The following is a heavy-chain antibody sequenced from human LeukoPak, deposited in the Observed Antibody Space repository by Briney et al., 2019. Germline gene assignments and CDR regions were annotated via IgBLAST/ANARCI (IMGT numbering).Heavy chain of an antibody. J-gene: IGHJ6*02. CDR1: GGSISSYY. CDR3: ARATDYGMDV. Sequence: PETLSLTCTVSGGSISSYYWSWIRQPPGKGLEWIGYIYYSGSTNYNPSLKSRVTISVDTSKNQFSLKLSSVTAADTAVYYCARATDYGMDVWGQGTTVTVSS. CDR2: IYYSGST. V-gene: IGHV4-59*01.